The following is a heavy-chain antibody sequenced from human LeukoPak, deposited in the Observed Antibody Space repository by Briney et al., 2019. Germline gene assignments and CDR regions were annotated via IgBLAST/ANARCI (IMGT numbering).Heavy chain of an antibody. J-gene: IGHJ4*02. D-gene: IGHD3-22*01. CDR3: ASGHYDSIQFDY. CDR2: IYSGGST. Sequence: PGGSLRLSCAASGFTFSSYSMNWVRQAPGKGLEWVSVIYSGGSTYYADSVKGRFTISRDNSKNTLYLQMNSLRAEDTAVYYCASGHYDSIQFDYWGQGTLVTVSS. V-gene: IGHV3-53*01. CDR1: GFTFSSYS.